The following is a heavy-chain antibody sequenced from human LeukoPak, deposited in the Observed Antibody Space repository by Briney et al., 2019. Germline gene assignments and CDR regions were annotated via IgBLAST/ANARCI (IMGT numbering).Heavy chain of an antibody. Sequence: SETLSLTCTVSGGSISIGSYYWSWIRQPAGKGLEWIGRIYTSGSTNYNPSLKSRVTISVATSKNQFSLKLSSVTAADTAVYYCARRRRGDYGRGYFDYWGQGTLVTVSS. CDR1: GGSISIGSYY. V-gene: IGHV4-61*02. D-gene: IGHD4-17*01. CDR3: ARRRRGDYGRGYFDY. CDR2: IYTSGST. J-gene: IGHJ4*02.